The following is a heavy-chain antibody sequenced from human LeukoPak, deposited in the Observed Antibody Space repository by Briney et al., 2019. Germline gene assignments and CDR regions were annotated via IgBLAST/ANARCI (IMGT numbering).Heavy chain of an antibody. V-gene: IGHV4-34*01. CDR2: INHSGST. Sequence: SETLSLTCSVYGGSFSGYYWSWIRQPPGKGLEWIGEINHSGSTNYNPSLKQRVTISVDTSKNQFSLKLRSVTAADTAVYYCARAGTYSSGPSDYWGQGTLVTVSS. CDR3: ARAGTYSSGPSDY. D-gene: IGHD3-22*01. CDR1: GGSFSGYY. J-gene: IGHJ4*02.